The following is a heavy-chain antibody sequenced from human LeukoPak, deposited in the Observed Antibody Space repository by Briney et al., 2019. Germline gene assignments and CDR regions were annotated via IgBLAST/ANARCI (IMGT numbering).Heavy chain of an antibody. V-gene: IGHV1-18*04. CDR2: ISAYNGNT. Sequence: ASVKVSCKASGYTFTSYGISWVRQAPGQGLEWMGWISAYNGNTNYAQKLQGRVTMTTDTSTSTAYMELRSLRSDDTAVYYCAGDVGSSWYRGRGGVFDYWGQGTLVTVSS. J-gene: IGHJ4*02. D-gene: IGHD6-13*01. CDR1: GYTFTSYG. CDR3: AGDVGSSWYRGRGGVFDY.